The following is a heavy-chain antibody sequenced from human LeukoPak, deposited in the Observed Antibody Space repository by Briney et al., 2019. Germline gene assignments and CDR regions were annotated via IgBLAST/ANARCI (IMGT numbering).Heavy chain of an antibody. D-gene: IGHD2-2*01. CDR2: IYHSGST. CDR1: GYSISSGYY. V-gene: IGHV4-38-2*02. J-gene: IGHJ4*02. Sequence: PSETLSLTCTVSGYSISSGYYWGWIRQPPGKGLEWIGSIYHSGSTNYNPSLKSRVTISVDTSKNQFSLKLSSVTAADTAVYYCARKTRPFVVVPAAPYFDYWGQGALVTVSS. CDR3: ARKTRPFVVVPAAPYFDY.